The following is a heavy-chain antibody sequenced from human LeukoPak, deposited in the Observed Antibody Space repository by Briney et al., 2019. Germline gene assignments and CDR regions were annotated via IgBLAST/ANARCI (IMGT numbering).Heavy chain of an antibody. Sequence: GGSLRLSCAASGFTFSSYAMHWVRQAPGKGLEWVAVISYDGSNKYFAASVEGRFTISRDNSKNTLYLQMNSLRAEDTAVYFCAKGWASDCYSRSCYTQLDYWGQGTLVTVSS. D-gene: IGHD2-2*02. V-gene: IGHV3-30-3*01. J-gene: IGHJ4*02. CDR3: AKGWASDCYSRSCYTQLDY. CDR2: ISYDGSNK. CDR1: GFTFSSYA.